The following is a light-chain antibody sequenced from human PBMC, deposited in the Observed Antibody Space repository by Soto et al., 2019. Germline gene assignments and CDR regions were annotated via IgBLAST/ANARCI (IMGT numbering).Light chain of an antibody. CDR1: QSVSSN. J-gene: IGKJ5*01. CDR2: GAS. V-gene: IGKV3-15*01. CDR3: QQYNNWPPT. Sequence: EIVMPQSPATLSASPGERATLSCRASQSVSSNLAWYQQKPGQAPRLLIYGASTRSTGIPARFSGIRSATDFTLTISRLQSEDFVLYYCQQYNNWPPTFGQGTRLVI.